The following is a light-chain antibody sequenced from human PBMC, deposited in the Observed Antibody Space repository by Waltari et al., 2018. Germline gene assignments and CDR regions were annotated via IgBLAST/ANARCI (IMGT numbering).Light chain of an antibody. CDR2: KTS. Sequence: DIQITQSPSTLSASVRDRLTITCRASQSISNCFAWYQKKPGTATKFLISKTSNLESGAPSRFSGSGSGTYFTLTISSLPPDDFATYCRQQYNVYSVTFGGGTKVEIK. J-gene: IGKJ4*01. CDR1: QSISNC. CDR3: QQYNVYSVT. V-gene: IGKV1-5*03.